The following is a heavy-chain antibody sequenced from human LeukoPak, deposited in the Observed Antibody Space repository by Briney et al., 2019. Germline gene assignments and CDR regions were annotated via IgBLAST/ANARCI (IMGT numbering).Heavy chain of an antibody. Sequence: SETLSLTCTVSGGSISSYYWSWIRQPAGKGLEWIGRIYTSGSTNYNPSLKSRVTMSVDTSMNQFSLKLSSVTAADTAVYYCARDRYYYDSSGYPLDYWGQGTLVTVSS. D-gene: IGHD3-22*01. CDR2: IYTSGST. CDR3: ARDRYYYDSSGYPLDY. V-gene: IGHV4-4*07. J-gene: IGHJ4*02. CDR1: GGSISSYY.